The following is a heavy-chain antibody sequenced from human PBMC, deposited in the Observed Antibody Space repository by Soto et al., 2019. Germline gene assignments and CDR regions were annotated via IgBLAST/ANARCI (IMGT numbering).Heavy chain of an antibody. CDR3: AKSPSVVLVPSTLGGNTWFDP. CDR2: ISYDGSNK. V-gene: IGHV3-30-3*02. CDR1: GFTFSSYA. D-gene: IGHD2-15*01. J-gene: IGHJ5*02. Sequence: GGSLRLSCAASGFTFSSYAMHWVRQAPGKGLEWVAVISYDGSNKYYADSVKGRFTISRDNSKNTLYLQMNSLRAEDTAVYFCAKSPSVVLVPSTLGGNTWFDPWGQGTLVTVSS.